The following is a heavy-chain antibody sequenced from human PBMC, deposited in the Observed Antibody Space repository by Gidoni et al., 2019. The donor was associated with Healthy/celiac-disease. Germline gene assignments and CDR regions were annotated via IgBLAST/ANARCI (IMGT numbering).Heavy chain of an antibody. J-gene: IGHJ4*02. Sequence: QVQLQQWGSGLLKPSETLSLTCAVYVGPFSGYYWRWIRQPPGQGLEWIGEINHSGSTNYNPSLKSRVTISVDTSKNQFSLKLSSVTAADTAVYYCARALLIYGDYEDYWGQGTLVTVSS. CDR2: INHSGST. V-gene: IGHV4-34*01. CDR1: VGPFSGYY. D-gene: IGHD4-17*01. CDR3: ARALLIYGDYEDY.